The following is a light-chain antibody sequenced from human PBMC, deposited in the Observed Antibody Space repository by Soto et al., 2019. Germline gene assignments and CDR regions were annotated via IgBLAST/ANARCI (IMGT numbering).Light chain of an antibody. J-gene: IGKJ4*01. Sequence: EIVLTQSPGSLSLSPGERATLSCRASQRVTKYYLGWYQQKPGQAPRLLIYDASSRATGIPDRFSGSGSETDFTFTISSLEPADFAMYYCQQYAHSPLTFGGGTKVEIK. CDR2: DAS. CDR3: QQYAHSPLT. V-gene: IGKV3-20*01. CDR1: QRVTKYY.